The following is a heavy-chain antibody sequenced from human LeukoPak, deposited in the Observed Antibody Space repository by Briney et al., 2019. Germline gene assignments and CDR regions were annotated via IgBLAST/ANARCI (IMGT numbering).Heavy chain of an antibody. CDR1: GGSFSGYY. Sequence: SETLSLTCAVYGGSFSGYYWSWIRQPSGKGLEWIGEINHSGSTNYNPSLKSRVTISVDTSKNQFSLKLSSVTAADTAVYYCARVRCSGGSCYASRGNFDFWGRGTLVTVSS. J-gene: IGHJ2*01. D-gene: IGHD2-15*01. CDR2: INHSGST. V-gene: IGHV4-34*01. CDR3: ARVRCSGGSCYASRGNFDF.